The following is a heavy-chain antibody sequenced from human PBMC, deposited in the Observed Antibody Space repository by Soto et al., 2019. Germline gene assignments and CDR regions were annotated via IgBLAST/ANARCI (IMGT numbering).Heavy chain of an antibody. J-gene: IGHJ5*02. CDR1: GFTFSSYG. V-gene: IGHV3-33*01. Sequence: GGSLRLSCAASGFTFSSYGMHWVRQAPGKGLEWVAVIWYDGSNKYYADSVKGRFTISRDNSKNTLYLQMNSLRAEDTAVYYCAGERTIFGVGIGWFDPWGQGTLVTVSS. D-gene: IGHD3-3*01. CDR2: IWYDGSNK. CDR3: AGERTIFGVGIGWFDP.